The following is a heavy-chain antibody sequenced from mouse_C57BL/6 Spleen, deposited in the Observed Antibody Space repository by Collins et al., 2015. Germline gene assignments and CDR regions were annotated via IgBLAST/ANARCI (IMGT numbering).Heavy chain of an antibody. D-gene: IGHD1-1*01. CDR1: GFSLTSYG. CDR2: IWSDGNT. V-gene: IGHV2-6*03. CDR3: ARDYGSSYGYFDV. Sequence: QVQLKESGPGPVAPSQSLSITCTVSGFSLTSYGVHWVRQPPGKGLEWLVVIWSDGNTTYNSALKSRLSISKDNSKSQVFLKMNSLQTDDTAMYYCARDYGSSYGYFDVWGTGTTVTVSS. J-gene: IGHJ1*03.